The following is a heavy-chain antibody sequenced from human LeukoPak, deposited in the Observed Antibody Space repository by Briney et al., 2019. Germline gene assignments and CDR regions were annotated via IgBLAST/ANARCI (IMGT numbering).Heavy chain of an antibody. Sequence: PSSTLSLPCPVSGGPISRVHWNWIRQPPGKGLEWIGEIDYSGRTNYSSCLKSRVTISVDTSKNQFSLKLSPVPAADTAVYYCARHLWRGGATDSFDMWGRGTMVSVSS. D-gene: IGHD3-10*01. CDR1: GGPISRVH. V-gene: IGHV4-59*08. CDR2: IDYSGRT. CDR3: ARHLWRGGATDSFDM. J-gene: IGHJ3*02.